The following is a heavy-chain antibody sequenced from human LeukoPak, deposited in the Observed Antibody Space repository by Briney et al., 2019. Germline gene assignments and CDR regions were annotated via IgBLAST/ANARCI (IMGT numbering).Heavy chain of an antibody. Sequence: ASVKVSCKASGYTFTSYGISWVRQAPGQGLEWMGWISAYNGNTNYAQKLQGRVTMTRDTSTSTVYMELSSLRSEDTAVYYCARYFRDYGSGSLDYWGQGTLVTVSS. CDR2: ISAYNGNT. J-gene: IGHJ4*02. CDR3: ARYFRDYGSGSLDY. V-gene: IGHV1-18*01. D-gene: IGHD3-10*01. CDR1: GYTFTSYG.